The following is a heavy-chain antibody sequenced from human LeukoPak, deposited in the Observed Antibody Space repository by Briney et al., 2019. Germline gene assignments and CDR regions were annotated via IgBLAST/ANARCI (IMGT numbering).Heavy chain of an antibody. CDR1: GGSISSSSYY. Sequence: SETLSLACTVSGGSISSSSYYWGWIRQPPGKGLEWVGSIYYSGSTYYNPSLKSRVTISVDTSKNQFSLKLSSVTAADTAVYYCARGGSYGAYLDYWGQGALVIVSS. V-gene: IGHV4-39*07. D-gene: IGHD1-26*01. CDR2: IYYSGST. J-gene: IGHJ4*02. CDR3: ARGGSYGAYLDY.